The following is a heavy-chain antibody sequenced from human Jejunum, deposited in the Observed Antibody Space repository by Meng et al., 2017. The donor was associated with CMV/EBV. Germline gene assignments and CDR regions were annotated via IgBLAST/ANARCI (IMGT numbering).Heavy chain of an antibody. CDR1: GGSISSGDYY. Sequence: AVAGGSISSGDYYWRWRRQPPGKGLEWIGYINYSGSTYYNASLKSRLTISVDTSKKQFSLNLSSVTAADTAVYYCARGRAGLHFDYWGQGTLVTVSS. D-gene: IGHD5/OR15-5a*01. V-gene: IGHV4-30-4*01. CDR2: INYSGST. CDR3: ARGRAGLHFDY. J-gene: IGHJ4*02.